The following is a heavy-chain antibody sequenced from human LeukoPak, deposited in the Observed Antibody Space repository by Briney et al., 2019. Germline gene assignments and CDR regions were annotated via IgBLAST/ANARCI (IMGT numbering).Heavy chain of an antibody. CDR3: ARGGYSYGRSKFDY. CDR1: GFTFDDYA. V-gene: IGHV3-9*03. CDR2: ISWNSGSI. Sequence: SGGSLRLSCAASGFTFDDYAMHWVRQAPGKGLEWVSGISWNSGSIGYADSVKGRSTISRDNAKNSLYLQMNSLRAEDMALYYCARGGYSYGRSKFDYWGQGTLVAVSS. J-gene: IGHJ4*02. D-gene: IGHD5-18*01.